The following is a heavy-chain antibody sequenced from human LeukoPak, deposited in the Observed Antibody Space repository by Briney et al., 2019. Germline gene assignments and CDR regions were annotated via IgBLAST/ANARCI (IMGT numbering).Heavy chain of an antibody. CDR1: GFTFSSYG. V-gene: IGHV3-30*18. D-gene: IGHD3-10*01. CDR3: AKGSTYYYGSGRSTAPIDY. CDR2: ISYDGSNK. J-gene: IGHJ4*02. Sequence: GSLRLSSAASGFTFSSYGMHWVRQAPGKGLEWVAVISYDGSNKYYADSVKGRFTISRDNSKNTLYLQMNSLRAEDTAVYYCAKGSTYYYGSGRSTAPIDYWGQGTQVTVSS.